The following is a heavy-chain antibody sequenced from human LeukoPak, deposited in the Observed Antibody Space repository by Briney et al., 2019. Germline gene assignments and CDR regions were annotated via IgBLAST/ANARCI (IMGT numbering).Heavy chain of an antibody. D-gene: IGHD2-2*01. CDR3: ARLGSYIVVVEHWYFDL. J-gene: IGHJ2*01. CDR2: ISGSGGST. V-gene: IGHV3-23*01. CDR1: GFTFSSYA. Sequence: GGSLRLSCAASGFTFSSYAMSWVRQAPGKGLEWVSAISGSGGSTYYADSVKGRFTISRDNSKNTLYLQMNSLRAEDTAVYYCARLGSYIVVVEHWYFDLWGRGTLVTVSS.